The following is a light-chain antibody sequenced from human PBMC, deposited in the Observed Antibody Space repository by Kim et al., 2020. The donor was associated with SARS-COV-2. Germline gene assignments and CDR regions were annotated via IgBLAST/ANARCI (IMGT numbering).Light chain of an antibody. J-gene: IGLJ2*01. CDR2: DNN. CDR1: CYNIGNTS. Sequence: PGPTVTLTCSGSCYNIGNTSVTWSQQLPRTAPNLLIYDNNKRPAGIPDRFSGSKAGTSATLGITGHQTGDEADYYCGTWDSSLRVVFGGGTQLTVL. CDR3: GTWDSSLRVV. V-gene: IGLV1-51*01.